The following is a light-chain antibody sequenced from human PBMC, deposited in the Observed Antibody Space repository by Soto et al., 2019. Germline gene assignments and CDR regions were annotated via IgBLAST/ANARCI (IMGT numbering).Light chain of an antibody. CDR3: QQYNDWRT. CDR2: AIS. J-gene: IGKJ1*01. V-gene: IGKV3-15*01. Sequence: EILMTQSPATLSVSPGDRATLSCRASQNVNNNLAWYQQKPGQAPRLLIHAISTRATGIPARFSGSGSGTEFTLTISSLQSEDFALYYCQQYNDWRTFGQGTKVEIK. CDR1: QNVNNN.